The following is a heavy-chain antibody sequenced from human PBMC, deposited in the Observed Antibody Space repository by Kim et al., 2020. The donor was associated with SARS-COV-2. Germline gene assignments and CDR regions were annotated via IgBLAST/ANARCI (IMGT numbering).Heavy chain of an antibody. D-gene: IGHD3-10*01. CDR2: IYYSGST. Sequence: SETLSLTCTVSGGSISSGGYYWSWIRQHPGKGLEWIGYIYYSGSTYYNPSLKSRVTISVDTSKNQFSLKLSPVTAADTAVYYCASGTYYGSASVDYWGQGTLVTVSS. J-gene: IGHJ4*02. CDR1: GGSISSGGYY. V-gene: IGHV4-31*03. CDR3: ASGTYYGSASVDY.